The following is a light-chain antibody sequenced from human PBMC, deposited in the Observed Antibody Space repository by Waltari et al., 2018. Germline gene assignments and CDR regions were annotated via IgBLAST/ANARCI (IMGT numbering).Light chain of an antibody. V-gene: IGKV3-15*01. J-gene: IGKJ1*01. CDR3: QQYNNWRRT. CDR2: GAS. Sequence: EIVMTQSPATLSVSPGERATLSCRASQSVSSNLAWYQQKPGQAPRLLIYGASTRATGIPARFSGSGSGTEFTLTISSRQSEDFAVYYCQQYNNWRRTFGQGTKVEIK. CDR1: QSVSSN.